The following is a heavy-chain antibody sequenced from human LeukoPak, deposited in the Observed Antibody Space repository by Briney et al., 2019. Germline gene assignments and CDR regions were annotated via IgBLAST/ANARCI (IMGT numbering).Heavy chain of an antibody. CDR2: ISYDGTKE. CDR3: ARATVTTGAYFDY. J-gene: IGHJ4*02. CDR1: GFTFSSYA. V-gene: IGHV3-30-3*01. Sequence: PGRSLRLSCAASGFTFSSYAMHWVREAPGKGLEWVAVISYDGTKEYYADSVKGRFIISRDNSKHTLYLEMNSLRAEDTAVYYCARATVTTGAYFDYWGQGTLVTVSS. D-gene: IGHD4-17*01.